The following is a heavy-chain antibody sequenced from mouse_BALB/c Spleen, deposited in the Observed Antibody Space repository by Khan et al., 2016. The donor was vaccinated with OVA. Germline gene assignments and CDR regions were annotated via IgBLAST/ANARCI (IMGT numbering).Heavy chain of an antibody. V-gene: IGHV3-2*02. J-gene: IGHJ4*01. D-gene: IGHD1-1*01. CDR1: GYSITSGYA. Sequence: EVQLQESGPGLVKPSQSLSLTCTVTGYSITSGYAWNWIRQFPGNKLEWMGYISYSGSTSYNPSLRSRISIPRDTSKNQFFLPLNSVTTEDTATYYGARKNYYGYAMDYWGQGTSGTVSS. CDR2: ISYSGST. CDR3: ARKNYYGYAMDY.